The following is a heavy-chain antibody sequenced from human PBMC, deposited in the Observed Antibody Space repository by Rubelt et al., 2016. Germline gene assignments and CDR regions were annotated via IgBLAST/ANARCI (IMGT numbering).Heavy chain of an antibody. V-gene: IGHV3-30*04. D-gene: IGHD5-18*01. CDR1: GFTFSSYA. J-gene: IGHJ6*02. CDR2: ISYDGSNK. CDR3: ARVGYNYGDDYQYYGMDV. Sequence: QLVESGGGVVQPGRSLRLSCAASGFTFSSYAMHWVRQAPGKGLEWVAVISYDGSNKYYADSVKGRFTISRDNSKNTLYLQMNSLRAEDTAVYYCARVGYNYGDDYQYYGMDVWGQGTTVTVSS.